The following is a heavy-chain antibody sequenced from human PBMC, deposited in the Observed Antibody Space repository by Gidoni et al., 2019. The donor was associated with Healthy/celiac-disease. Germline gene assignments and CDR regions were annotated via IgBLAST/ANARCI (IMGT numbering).Heavy chain of an antibody. CDR3: TRGGQYYYDSSGYPFDY. D-gene: IGHD3-22*01. CDR2: IRSKAYGGTT. Sequence: EVQLVESGGGLVQPGRSLRLSCTASGFTFGDYAMRLVRKAPGKGLECVGFIRSKAYGGTTEYAASVKGRFTISRDDSKSIAYLQMNSLKTEDTAVYYCTRGGQYYYDSSGYPFDYWGQGTLVTVSS. J-gene: IGHJ4*02. CDR1: GFTFGDYA. V-gene: IGHV3-49*04.